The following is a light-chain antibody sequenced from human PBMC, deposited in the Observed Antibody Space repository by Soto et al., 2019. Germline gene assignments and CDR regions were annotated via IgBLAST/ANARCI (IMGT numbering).Light chain of an antibody. Sequence: DIQMTQSPSSLSASVGDRVTITCKASQAISNYLNWYQQKPGKAPKLLIYDASILRTGVPSRFSGSGSGADFTFTINSLQPEDIATYYCQQYDNLLSLTFGGGTKVEIK. CDR2: DAS. CDR3: QQYDNLLSLT. CDR1: QAISNY. V-gene: IGKV1-33*01. J-gene: IGKJ4*01.